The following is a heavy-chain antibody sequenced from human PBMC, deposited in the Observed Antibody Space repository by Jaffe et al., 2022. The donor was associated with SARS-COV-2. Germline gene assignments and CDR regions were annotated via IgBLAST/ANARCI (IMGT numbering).Heavy chain of an antibody. D-gene: IGHD5-18*01. Sequence: QVQLQQWGAGLLKPSETLSLTCAVYGGSFSGYYWSWIRQPPGKGLEWIGEINHSGSTNYNPSLKSRVTISVDTSKNQFSLKLSSVTAADTAVYYCARAYSYGPLYFDLWGRGTLVTVSS. CDR3: ARAYSYGPLYFDL. CDR2: INHSGST. V-gene: IGHV4-34*01. J-gene: IGHJ2*01. CDR1: GGSFSGYY.